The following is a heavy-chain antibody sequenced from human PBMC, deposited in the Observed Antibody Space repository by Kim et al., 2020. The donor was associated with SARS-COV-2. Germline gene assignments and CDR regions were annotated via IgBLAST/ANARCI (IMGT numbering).Heavy chain of an antibody. CDR1: GGSFSGYY. V-gene: IGHV4-34*01. Sequence: SETLSLTCAVYGGSFSGYYWSWIRQPPGKGLEWIGEINHSGSTNYNPSLKSRVTISVDTSKNQFSLKLSSVTAADTAVYYCARGGVFYGSGSYSYFDYWGQGTLVTVSS. D-gene: IGHD3-10*01. CDR3: ARGGVFYGSGSYSYFDY. CDR2: INHSGST. J-gene: IGHJ4*02.